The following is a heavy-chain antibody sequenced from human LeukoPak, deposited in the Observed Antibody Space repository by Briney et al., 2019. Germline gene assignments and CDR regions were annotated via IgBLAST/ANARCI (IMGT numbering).Heavy chain of an antibody. J-gene: IGHJ5*02. CDR2: IIPIFGIA. D-gene: IGHD4-17*01. CDR1: GGTFSSYA. V-gene: IGHV1-69*04. CDR3: ARVVTVTTANWFDP. Sequence: ASVKVSCKASGGTFSSYAISWVRQAPGQGLEWMGRIIPIFGIANYAQKFQGRVTITADKSTSTAYMELSSLRSEDTAVYYCARVVTVTTANWFDPWGQGTLVTASS.